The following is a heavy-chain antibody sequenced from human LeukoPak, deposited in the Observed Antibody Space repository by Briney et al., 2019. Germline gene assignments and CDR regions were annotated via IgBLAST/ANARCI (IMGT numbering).Heavy chain of an antibody. Sequence: GASVKVSCKASGYSFTNYYMHWVRQAPGQGLEWMGVISPSGGITTYTQKFQGRVTMTRDMSTSTVYMELSSLTSEDTAVYFCARTRGYYFDYWGQGTLVTVSS. CDR3: ARTRGYYFDY. CDR1: GYSFTNYY. V-gene: IGHV1-46*01. CDR2: ISPSGGIT. J-gene: IGHJ4*02.